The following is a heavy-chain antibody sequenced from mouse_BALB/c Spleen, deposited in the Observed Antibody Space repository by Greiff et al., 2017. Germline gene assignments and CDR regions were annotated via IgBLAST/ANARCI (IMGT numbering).Heavy chain of an antibody. V-gene: IGHV1-15*01. CDR2: IDPETGGT. CDR1: GYTFTDYE. Sequence: VQLQQSGAELVRPGASVTLSCKASGYTFTDYEMHWVKQTPVHGLEWIGAIDPETGGTAYNQKFKGKATLTADKSSSTAYMELRSLTSEDSSVYYFTRGVSYLYAMDDWGQGTSVTVSS. J-gene: IGHJ4*01. CDR3: TRGVSYLYAMDD. D-gene: IGHD1-1*01.